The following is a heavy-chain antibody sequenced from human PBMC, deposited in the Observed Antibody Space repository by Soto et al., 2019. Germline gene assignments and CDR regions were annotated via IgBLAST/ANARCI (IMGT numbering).Heavy chain of an antibody. CDR3: ARDDRRSGYNYSYYYMDV. V-gene: IGHV3-7*01. D-gene: IGHD5-12*01. CDR2: IKQDGSEK. CDR1: GFTFSSYW. Sequence: AGGSLRLSCAASGFTFSSYWMSWVRQAPGKGLEWVANIKQDGSEKYYVDSVKGRFTISRDNAKNSLYLQMNSLRAEDTAVYYCARDDRRSGYNYSYYYMDVWGKGTTVTVS. J-gene: IGHJ6*03.